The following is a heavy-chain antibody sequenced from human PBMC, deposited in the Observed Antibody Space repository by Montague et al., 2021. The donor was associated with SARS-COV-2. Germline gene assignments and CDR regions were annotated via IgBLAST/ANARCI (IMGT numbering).Heavy chain of an antibody. J-gene: IGHJ4*02. Sequence: TLSLTCTVSGGSISSGGYYWSWIRQHPGKGLEWIGYIYYSGSTYYNPSLRSRVTISVDTSKNQFSLKLRSVTAADTAVYYCARDVGWYSSSWFDYWGQGTLVTVSS. D-gene: IGHD6-13*01. V-gene: IGHV4-31*03. CDR2: IYYSGST. CDR1: GGSISSGGYY. CDR3: ARDVGWYSSSWFDY.